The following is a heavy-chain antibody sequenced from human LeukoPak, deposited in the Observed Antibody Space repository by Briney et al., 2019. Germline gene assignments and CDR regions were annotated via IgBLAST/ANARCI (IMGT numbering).Heavy chain of an antibody. Sequence: PGESLRLSCAASGFTFSSHDMHWVRQAPGKGLEWVAAISYDGSKQLYADSVKGRFTISRDNSKNTLNLQVNSLRAEDTALYYCAKVIGSTWYRYFDFWGQGTQVTVSS. V-gene: IGHV3-30*18. CDR2: ISYDGSKQ. CDR1: GFTFSSHD. D-gene: IGHD6-13*01. J-gene: IGHJ4*02. CDR3: AKVIGSTWYRYFDF.